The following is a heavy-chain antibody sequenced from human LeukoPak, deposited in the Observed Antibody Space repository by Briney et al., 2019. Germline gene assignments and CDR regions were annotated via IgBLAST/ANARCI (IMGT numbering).Heavy chain of an antibody. CDR3: ARSSWPNNWFDP. J-gene: IGHJ5*02. V-gene: IGHV5-10-1*01. CDR2: IDPSDSYT. CDR1: GYSFTSYW. D-gene: IGHD6-13*01. Sequence: GESLKISCKGSGYSFTSYWIGWVRQMPGKGLEWMGRIDPSDSYTNYSPSFQGHVTISADKSISTAYLQWSSLRASDTAMYYCARSSWPNNWFDPWGQGTLVTVSS.